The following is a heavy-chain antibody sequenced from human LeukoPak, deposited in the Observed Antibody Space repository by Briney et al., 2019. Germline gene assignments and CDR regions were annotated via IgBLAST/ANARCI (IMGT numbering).Heavy chain of an antibody. CDR2: INHSGST. Sequence: PSETLSLTCAVYGGSFSGYYWSWIRQPPGKGLEWIGEINHSGSTNYNPSLKSRVTISVDTSKNQFSLKLSSVTAADTAVYYCARDRYSSGGAGTNWFDPWGQGTLVTVSS. J-gene: IGHJ5*02. CDR3: ARDRYSSGGAGTNWFDP. V-gene: IGHV4-34*01. D-gene: IGHD6-19*01. CDR1: GGSFSGYY.